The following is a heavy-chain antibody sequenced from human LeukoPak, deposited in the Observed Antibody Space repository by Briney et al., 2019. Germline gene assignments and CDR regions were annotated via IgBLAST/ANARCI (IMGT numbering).Heavy chain of an antibody. CDR2: IYSSGST. Sequence: SETLSLTCTVSGGSMSSYYWTWIRQPPGKGLEWIGYIYSSGSTNYNPSLKSRVTISVDMSKSQFSLKLSSVTAADTAVYYCARQMSGSSGLDYWGQGTLVTVSS. J-gene: IGHJ4*02. V-gene: IGHV4-59*08. D-gene: IGHD6-19*01. CDR3: ARQMSGSSGLDY. CDR1: GGSMSSYY.